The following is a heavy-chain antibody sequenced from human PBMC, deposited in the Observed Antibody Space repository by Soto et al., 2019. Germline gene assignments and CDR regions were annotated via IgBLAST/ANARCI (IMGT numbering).Heavy chain of an antibody. J-gene: IGHJ6*02. Sequence: CPTLRNPEEPGTLAFSGTGFSLTNCRKGVDLVRQPPGKALEWLAHFFSDAERSYSTSMQSRLNMYKDSSGSQVVLTMTNMAPADTATYFCARMDGDYNYYGLDVWGHGIAVTVSS. D-gene: IGHD4-17*01. CDR3: ARMDGDYNYYGLDV. CDR2: FFSDAER. V-gene: IGHV2-26*01. CDR1: GFSLTNCRKG.